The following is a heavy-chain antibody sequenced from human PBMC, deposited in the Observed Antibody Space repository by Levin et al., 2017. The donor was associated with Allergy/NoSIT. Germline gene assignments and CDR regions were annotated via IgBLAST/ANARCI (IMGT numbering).Heavy chain of an antibody. V-gene: IGHV4-30-2*01. D-gene: IGHD3-10*01. CDR3: ARAAFSYYGSGSPFDP. J-gene: IGHJ5*02. CDR2: VYYSGST. CDR1: GGSFRSGAYS. Sequence: LSLTCAVSGGSFRSGAYSWSWIRQPPGKGLEWIGNVYYSGSTNYNPSLRSRVNISVDRSKNQFSLKVISVTAADTALYYCARAAFSYYGSGSPFDPWGQGTLVTVSS.